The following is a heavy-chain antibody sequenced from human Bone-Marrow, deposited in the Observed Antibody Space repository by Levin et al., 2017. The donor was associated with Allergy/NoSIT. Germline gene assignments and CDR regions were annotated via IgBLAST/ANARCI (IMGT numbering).Heavy chain of an antibody. J-gene: IGHJ6*03. Sequence: SETLSLTCTVSGGSISSYYWTWIRQAPEKRLEWIGYIYYNGKSNYNPSLKTRVSLSIDTSKNLFSLSLSPVTAADSAIYYCASAIPAGGNSYYYYYMDVWGKGITVTVSS. V-gene: IGHV4-59*01. D-gene: IGHD4-23*01. CDR2: IYYNGKS. CDR3: ASAIPAGGNSYYYYYMDV. CDR1: GGSISSYY.